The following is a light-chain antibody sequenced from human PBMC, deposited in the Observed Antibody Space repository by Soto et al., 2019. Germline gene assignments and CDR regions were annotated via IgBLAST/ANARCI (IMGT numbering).Light chain of an antibody. V-gene: IGLV2-14*01. CDR1: SSDVGGYNY. CDR2: DVS. CDR3: SSYTSSSTPV. Sequence: QSALTQPASVSGSPGQPITISCTGTSSDVGGYNYVSWYQQHPGKAPKLMIYDVSNRPSGVSNRFSGSKSGNTASLTISGLQAEDEADYYCSSYTSSSTPVFGTGTKLTVL. J-gene: IGLJ1*01.